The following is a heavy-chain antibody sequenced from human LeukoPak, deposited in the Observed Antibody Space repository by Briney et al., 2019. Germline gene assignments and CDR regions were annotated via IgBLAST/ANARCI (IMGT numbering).Heavy chain of an antibody. J-gene: IGHJ4*02. CDR1: GFTFSSYA. CDR2: ITGSGGIT. V-gene: IGHV3-23*01. D-gene: IGHD3-22*01. CDR3: AKLPTYHYDSSGYYFQFDY. Sequence: AGGSLRLSCAASGFTFSSYAMNWVRQAPGKGLGWVSVITGSGGITYYADSVKGRFTISRDNSKNTLYLQMNSLRAEDTAVYYCAKLPTYHYDSSGYYFQFDYWGQGTLVTVSS.